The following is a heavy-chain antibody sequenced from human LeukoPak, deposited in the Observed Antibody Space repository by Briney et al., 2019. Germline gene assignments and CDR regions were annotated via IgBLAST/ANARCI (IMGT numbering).Heavy chain of an antibody. Sequence: SETLSLTCTVSGYSISSGYYWGWIRPPLGKGLEWIGSIYHSGSTYYNPSLKSRVTISVDTSKTQFSLKLTSVAAADTAVYYCVRRRKSNDNWGQGTLVTVSS. CDR2: IYHSGST. CDR3: VRRRKSNDN. J-gene: IGHJ4*02. V-gene: IGHV4-38-2*02. D-gene: IGHD1-14*01. CDR1: GYSISSGYY.